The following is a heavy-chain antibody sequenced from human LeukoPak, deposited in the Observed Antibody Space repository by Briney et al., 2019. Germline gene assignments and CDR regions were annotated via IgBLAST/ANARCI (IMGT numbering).Heavy chain of an antibody. CDR2: ISSSSSYI. V-gene: IGHV3-21*01. J-gene: IGHJ4*02. CDR3: ASGWLQGGDY. Sequence: EWVSSISSSSSYIYYADSVKGRFTISRDNAKNSLYLQMNSLRAEDTAVYYCASGWLQGGDYWGQGTLVTVSS. D-gene: IGHD5-24*01.